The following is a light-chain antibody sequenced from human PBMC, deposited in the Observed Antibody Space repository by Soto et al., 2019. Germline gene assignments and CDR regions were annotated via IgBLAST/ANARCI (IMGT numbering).Light chain of an antibody. V-gene: IGLV2-11*01. J-gene: IGLJ1*01. CDR3: CSYAGRYTYV. CDR2: DVS. Sequence: QSALTQPRSVSGSPGQSVSISCTGTSSDVGGYTYVSWYQQHPAKAPKVMIYDVSKRPSGVPDRFSGSKSGNTASLTISGLQSEDEADYYCCSYAGRYTYVFGTGTKVTVL. CDR1: SSDVGGYTY.